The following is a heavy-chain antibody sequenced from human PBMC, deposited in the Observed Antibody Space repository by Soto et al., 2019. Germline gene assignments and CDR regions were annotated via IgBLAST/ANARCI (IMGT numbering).Heavy chain of an antibody. CDR3: ARDCSGGSCSEVGYYDGMDV. V-gene: IGHV1-18*01. Sequence: ASVKVSCKASGYTFTSYGISWVRQAPGQGLEWMGWISAYNGNTNYAQKLQGRVTMTTDTSTSTAYMELRSLRSDDTAVYYCARDCSGGSCSEVGYYDGMDVWGQGTTVTVSS. D-gene: IGHD2-15*01. J-gene: IGHJ6*02. CDR2: ISAYNGNT. CDR1: GYTFTSYG.